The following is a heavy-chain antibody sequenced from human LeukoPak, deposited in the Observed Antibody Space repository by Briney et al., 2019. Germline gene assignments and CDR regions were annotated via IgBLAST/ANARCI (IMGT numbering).Heavy chain of an antibody. D-gene: IGHD2-15*01. CDR2: ISYDGSNK. CDR3: AKEYCSGGSCYSRRFVGSKYFQH. V-gene: IGHV3-30*18. J-gene: IGHJ1*01. CDR1: GFTFSSYG. Sequence: GGSLRLSCAASGFTFSSYGMHWVRQAPGKGLEWVAVISYDGSNKYYADSVKGRFTISRDNSKNTLYLQMNSLRAEDTAVYYCAKEYCSGGSCYSRRFVGSKYFQHWGQGTLVTVSS.